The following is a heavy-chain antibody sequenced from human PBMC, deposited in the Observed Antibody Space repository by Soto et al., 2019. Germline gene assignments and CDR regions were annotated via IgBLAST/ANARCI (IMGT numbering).Heavy chain of an antibody. J-gene: IGHJ4*02. CDR2: SHQSGNT. Sequence: QVQLQESGPGLVKPSGTLSLTCAVSGVSISSHDWWTWVRQPPGNGLEWIGESHQSGNTNYNSSLESRVTISVDTSKNQFSLKLTSVTVAATAVYYCATRDSSRFYWGQGTLVTVSS. V-gene: IGHV4-4*02. D-gene: IGHD6-13*01. CDR1: GVSISSHDW. CDR3: ATRDSSRFY.